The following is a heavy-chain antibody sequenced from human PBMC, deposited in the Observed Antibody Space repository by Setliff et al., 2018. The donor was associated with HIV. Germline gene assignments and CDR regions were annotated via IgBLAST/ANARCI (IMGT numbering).Heavy chain of an antibody. D-gene: IGHD5-12*01. J-gene: IGHJ4*02. V-gene: IGHV5-51*01. Sequence: GESLKISCKGFGYSFTNYWIGWVRQMPGKGLEWMGIIYPADSHTSYRPSFQGHVTISADRSISTAYLQWSSLKASDTAMYYCARHGGYNPLDYWGQGTLVTVSS. CDR2: IYPADSHT. CDR3: ARHGGYNPLDY. CDR1: GYSFTNYW.